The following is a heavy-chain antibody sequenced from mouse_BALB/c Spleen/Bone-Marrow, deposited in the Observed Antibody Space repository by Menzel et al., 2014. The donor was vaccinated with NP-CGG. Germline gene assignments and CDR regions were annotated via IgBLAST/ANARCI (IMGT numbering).Heavy chain of an antibody. CDR2: INPGSGGT. CDR1: GYAFTNYL. V-gene: IGHV1-54*01. J-gene: IGHJ2*01. D-gene: IGHD1-1*01. Sequence: VQLVESRAELVRPGTSVKVSCKASGYAFTNYLIEWVKQRPGQGLEWIGVINPGSGGTNYNEKFKGKATLTADKSSSTAYMQLSSLTSDDSAVYFCARGITTGYFDYWGQGTTLTVSS. CDR3: ARGITTGYFDY.